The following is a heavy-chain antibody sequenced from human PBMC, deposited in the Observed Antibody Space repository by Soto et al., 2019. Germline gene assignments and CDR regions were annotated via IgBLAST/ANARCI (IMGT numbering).Heavy chain of an antibody. CDR2: IYYRGST. V-gene: IGHV4-30-4*01. Sequence: SETLSLTCNVSGGSISTADYYWSWICQPPGKGLEWIGYIYYRGSTYYNPSLESRVAISIDTSKNQFSLNLTSVTAAPTAVYFCVSDYDSGGYIGYWGQGTLVTVSS. D-gene: IGHD3-22*01. CDR1: GGSISTADYY. J-gene: IGHJ4*02. CDR3: VSDYDSGGYIGY.